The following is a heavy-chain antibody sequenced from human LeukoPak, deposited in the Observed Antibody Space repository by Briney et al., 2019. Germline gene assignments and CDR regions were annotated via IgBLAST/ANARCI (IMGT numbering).Heavy chain of an antibody. CDR3: ARMITAAGAEYFDL. V-gene: IGHV4-61*08. Sequence: SETLSLTCTVSGGSISSGGYYWSWIRQPPGKGLEWIGFIYYSGNTNYNPPLKSRVTMSIDTSKNQYSLKLSSVTAADTAVYFCARMITAAGAEYFDLWGRGTLVTVSS. J-gene: IGHJ2*01. CDR2: IYYSGNT. D-gene: IGHD6-13*01. CDR1: GGSISSGGYY.